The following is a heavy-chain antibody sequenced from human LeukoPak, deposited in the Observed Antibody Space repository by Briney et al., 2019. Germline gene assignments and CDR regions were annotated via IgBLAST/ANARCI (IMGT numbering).Heavy chain of an antibody. CDR3: ARDPSTCSCGWYYGMDV. D-gene: IGHD6-19*01. J-gene: IGHJ6*02. Sequence: PGGSLRLSCAASGFTFSSYSMNWVRQAPGKGLEWVSYISSSSSTIYYADSVKGRFTISRDNAKNSLYLQMNSVRAEDTAVYYCARDPSTCSCGWYYGMDVWGQGTTVTVSS. V-gene: IGHV3-48*01. CDR2: ISSSSSTI. CDR1: GFTFSSYS.